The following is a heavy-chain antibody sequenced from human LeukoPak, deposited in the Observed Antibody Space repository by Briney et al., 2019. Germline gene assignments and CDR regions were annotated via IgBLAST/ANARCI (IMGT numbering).Heavy chain of an antibody. CDR3: AKAGYSYGSWASAAGVAYYMDV. Sequence: GGSLRLSCAASGFTFSSYAMSWVRQAPGKGLEWVSAISGSGGSTYYADSVKGRFTISRDNSKNTLYLQMNSLRAEDTAVYYCAKAGYSYGSWASAAGVAYYMDVWGKGTTVTVSS. J-gene: IGHJ6*03. D-gene: IGHD5-18*01. CDR2: ISGSGGST. CDR1: GFTFSSYA. V-gene: IGHV3-23*01.